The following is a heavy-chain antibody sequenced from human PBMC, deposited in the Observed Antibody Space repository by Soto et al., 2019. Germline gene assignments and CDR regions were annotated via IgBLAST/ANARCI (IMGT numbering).Heavy chain of an antibody. V-gene: IGHV4-39*07. CDR1: GGSTSSSSYY. Sequence: SETLSLTCTVSGGSTSSSSYYWGWIHQPPGKGLEWIGSIYNSGSTYYNPSLKSRVTISVDTSKNQFSLKLSSVTAADTAVYYCARDYDSSGYTYDAFDIWGQGTMVTVSS. CDR3: ARDYDSSGYTYDAFDI. J-gene: IGHJ3*02. D-gene: IGHD3-22*01. CDR2: IYNSGST.